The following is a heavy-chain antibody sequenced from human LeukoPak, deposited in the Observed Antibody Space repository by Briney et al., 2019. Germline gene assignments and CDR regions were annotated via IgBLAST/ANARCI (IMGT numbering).Heavy chain of an antibody. CDR1: GFTFSTYA. CDR3: AKGNIGYYYDY. Sequence: PGRSLRLSCVASGFTFSTYAMSWVRQAPGKGLEWVSAITGSGDNTYYADSVKGRFTISRDNSKNTMYLQMNSLRAEATAVYYCAKGNIGYYYDYWGQGTLVTVSS. V-gene: IGHV3-23*01. D-gene: IGHD3-22*01. CDR2: ITGSGDNT. J-gene: IGHJ4*02.